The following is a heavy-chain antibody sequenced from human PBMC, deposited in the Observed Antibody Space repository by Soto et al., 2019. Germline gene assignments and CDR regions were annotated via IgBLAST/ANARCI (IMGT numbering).Heavy chain of an antibody. CDR1: GYTFTGYY. D-gene: IGHD2-15*01. Sequence: ASVKVSCKASGYTFTGYYMHWVRQAPGQGLEWMGWINPNSGGTNYAQKFQGRVTMTRDTSISTAYMELSRLRSDDTAVYYCARDWGDCSGGSSGWGPFNPWGQGTLVTVSS. CDR2: INPNSGGT. V-gene: IGHV1-2*02. CDR3: ARDWGDCSGGSSGWGPFNP. J-gene: IGHJ5*02.